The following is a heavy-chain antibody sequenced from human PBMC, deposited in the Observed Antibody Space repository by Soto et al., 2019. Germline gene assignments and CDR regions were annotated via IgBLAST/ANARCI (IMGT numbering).Heavy chain of an antibody. CDR3: ARDYWDIVARYGMDG. Sequence: GGSLRLSCAASGFTFSSYSMNWVRQAPGKGLEWVSSISSSSSYIYYADSVKGRFTISRDNAKNSLYLQMNSLRAEDTAVYYCARDYWDIVARYGMDGWGQGTTVTVSS. CDR1: GFTFSSYS. V-gene: IGHV3-21*01. D-gene: IGHD5-12*01. J-gene: IGHJ6*02. CDR2: ISSSSSYI.